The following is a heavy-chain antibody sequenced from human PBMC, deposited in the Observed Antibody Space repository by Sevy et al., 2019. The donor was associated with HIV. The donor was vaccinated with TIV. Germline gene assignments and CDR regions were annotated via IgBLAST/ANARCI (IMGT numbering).Heavy chain of an antibody. J-gene: IGHJ6*03. V-gene: IGHV3-64*01. CDR1: GFSFRSYV. Sequence: GGSLRLSCAASGFSFRSYVMYWVRQAPGKGLQYVSSISSNGDNTYYANSVKGRFTISRDNSRNTLHLQMGSLRAEDMAVYYCARAPHGSRSHYNNYFCYMDVWGKGTTVTVSS. CDR2: ISSNGDNT. CDR3: ARAPHGSRSHYNNYFCYMDV. D-gene: IGHD3-10*01.